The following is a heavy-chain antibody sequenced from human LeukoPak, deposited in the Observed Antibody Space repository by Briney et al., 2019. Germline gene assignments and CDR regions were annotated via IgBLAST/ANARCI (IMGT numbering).Heavy chain of an antibody. Sequence: GGSLRLSCAASGFTFSSYWMHWVRQAPGKGLVWVSRINSDGSSTSYADSVKGRFTISRDNAKNSLYLQMNSLRAEDTAVYYCARDLPGYCSSTSCSSNGMDVWGQGTTVTVSS. D-gene: IGHD2-2*01. CDR1: GFTFSSYW. CDR2: INSDGSST. CDR3: ARDLPGYCSSTSCSSNGMDV. V-gene: IGHV3-74*01. J-gene: IGHJ6*02.